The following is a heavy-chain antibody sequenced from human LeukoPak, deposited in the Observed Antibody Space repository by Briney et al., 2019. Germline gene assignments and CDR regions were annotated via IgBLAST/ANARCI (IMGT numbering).Heavy chain of an antibody. CDR3: AKGEAYYDSSGYYPFDY. CDR2: ISWKSGSI. J-gene: IGHJ4*02. Sequence: GGSLRLSCAASGFTFDDYAMHWVRQAPGKGLEWVSGISWKSGSIGYADSVKGRFTISRDNAKNSLYLQMNSLRAEDTALYYCAKGEAYYDSSGYYPFDYWGQGTLVTVSS. D-gene: IGHD3-22*01. V-gene: IGHV3-9*01. CDR1: GFTFDDYA.